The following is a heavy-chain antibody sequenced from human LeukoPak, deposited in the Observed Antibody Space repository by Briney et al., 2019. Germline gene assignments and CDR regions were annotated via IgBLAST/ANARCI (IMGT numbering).Heavy chain of an antibody. CDR3: AREFNGSPDY. CDR2: IRYSGRT. J-gene: IGHJ4*02. Sequence: SETLSLTCTVSGGSISSNTYYWSWIRQPPGKGLEWIGSIRYSGRTYYKPSLRSRVTLSVDTSKNQLLLNLRSVTAADTAMYYCAREFNGSPDYLGQGTLVTVSS. D-gene: IGHD6-25*01. CDR1: GGSISSNTYY. V-gene: IGHV4-39*02.